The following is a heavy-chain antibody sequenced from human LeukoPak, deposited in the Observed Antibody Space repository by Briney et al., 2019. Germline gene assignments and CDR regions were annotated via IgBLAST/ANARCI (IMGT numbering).Heavy chain of an antibody. CDR2: INRNGET. CDR3: ARERDSSGASPLDP. V-gene: IGHV1-2*02. CDR1: GYTFTDYY. J-gene: IGHJ5*02. Sequence: ASVKVSCKASGYTFTDYYLHWVRQAPGQGLECMGWINRNGETHYSQNFQGRVTMTRDTSISTAYMELSSLRSDDTAVYYCARERDSSGASPLDPWGQGTLVTVSS. D-gene: IGHD6-19*01.